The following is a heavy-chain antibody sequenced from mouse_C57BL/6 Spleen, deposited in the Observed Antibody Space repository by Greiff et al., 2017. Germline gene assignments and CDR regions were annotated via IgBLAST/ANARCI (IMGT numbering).Heavy chain of an antibody. CDR3: ARQGEISYYYGSSLVDY. J-gene: IGHJ2*01. CDR1: GFTFSSYG. CDR2: ISSGGSYT. V-gene: IGHV5-6*01. D-gene: IGHD1-1*01. Sequence: EVQLVESGGDLVKPGGSLKLSCAASGFTFSSYGMSWVRQTPDKRLEWVATISSGGSYTYYPDSVKGRFTISRDNAKNTLYLQMSSLKSEDTAMYYCARQGEISYYYGSSLVDYWGQGTTLTVSS.